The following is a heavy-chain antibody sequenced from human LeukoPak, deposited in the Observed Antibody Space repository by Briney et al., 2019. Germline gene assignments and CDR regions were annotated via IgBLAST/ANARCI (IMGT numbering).Heavy chain of an antibody. V-gene: IGHV3-48*01. D-gene: IGHD3-22*01. Sequence: GGSLRLSCAASGFTFSSYVMSWVRQAPGKGLEWVSYISSSSSTIYYADSVKGRFTISRDNAKNSLYLQMDSLRAEDTAVYYCAGTNYYASSGYYSSFDYWGQGTLVTVSS. CDR1: GFTFSSYV. CDR2: ISSSSSTI. CDR3: AGTNYYASSGYYSSFDY. J-gene: IGHJ4*02.